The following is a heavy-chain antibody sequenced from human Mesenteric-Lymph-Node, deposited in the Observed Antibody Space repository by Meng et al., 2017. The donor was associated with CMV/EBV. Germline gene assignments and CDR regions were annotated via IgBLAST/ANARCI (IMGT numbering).Heavy chain of an antibody. V-gene: IGHV3-53*01. D-gene: IGHD3-16*02. CDR3: AKAGAIYGYLWGTYRFSYYFNY. CDR1: GFTVSSNY. CDR2: IYSCGST. J-gene: IGHJ4*01. Sequence: GGSLRLSCAASGFTVSSNYMSWVRQAPGKGLEWVSVIYSCGSTYYANSVKGRFTISRDNSKNTLYLQMNSLRAEDTAVYYCAKAGAIYGYLWGTYRFSYYFNYWGHGTLVTVSS.